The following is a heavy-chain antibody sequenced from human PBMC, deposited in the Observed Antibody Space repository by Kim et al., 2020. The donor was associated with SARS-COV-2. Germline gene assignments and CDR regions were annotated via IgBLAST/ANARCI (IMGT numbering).Heavy chain of an antibody. J-gene: IGHJ3*02. D-gene: IGHD6-19*01. CDR1: GGSISSSSYY. CDR3: ARAGPGIAVAENAFDI. CDR2: IYYSGST. Sequence: SETLSLTCTVSGGSISSSSYYWGWIRQPPGKGLEWIGSIYYSGSTYYNPSLKSRVTISVDTSKNQFSLKLSSVTAADTAVYYCARAGPGIAVAENAFDIWGQETMVTVSS. V-gene: IGHV4-39*07.